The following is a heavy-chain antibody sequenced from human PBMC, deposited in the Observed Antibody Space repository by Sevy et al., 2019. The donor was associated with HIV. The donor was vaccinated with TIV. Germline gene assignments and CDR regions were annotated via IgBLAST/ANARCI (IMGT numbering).Heavy chain of an antibody. Sequence: SETLSLTCTVSGASTSSRSHYWAWIRQPPGKGLEWIGSIDYSGSTNYNPSLRSRATISVDPAKNQWSLKLNSVTAADTAVYYCASAWGSYFSFRDWGQGTRVTVSS. D-gene: IGHD3-16*01. CDR3: ASAWGSYFSFRD. J-gene: IGHJ4*02. CDR1: GASTSSRSHY. CDR2: IDYSGST. V-gene: IGHV4-39*01.